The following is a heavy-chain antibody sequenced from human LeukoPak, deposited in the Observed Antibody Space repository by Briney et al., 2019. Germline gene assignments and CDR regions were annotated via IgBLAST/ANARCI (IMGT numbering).Heavy chain of an antibody. V-gene: IGHV4-59*01. D-gene: IGHD3-10*01. CDR2: IYYSGST. J-gene: IGHJ5*02. Sequence: SETLSLTCTVSGGSISSYYWSWIRQPPGKGLEWIAYIYYSGSTNYNPSLKSRVTISVDTSKNQFSLKLRSVTAADPAVYYCARDRHGSGSAHTFDPWGQGTLVTVSS. CDR3: ARDRHGSGSAHTFDP. CDR1: GGSISSYY.